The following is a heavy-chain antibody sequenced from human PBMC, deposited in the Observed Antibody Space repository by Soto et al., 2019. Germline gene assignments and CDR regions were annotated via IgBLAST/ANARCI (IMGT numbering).Heavy chain of an antibody. V-gene: IGHV1-69*01. J-gene: IGHJ4*02. CDR2: IIPIFGTA. CDR1: GGTFSSYA. CDR3: ARGWGSYYYGSGSYYMDY. D-gene: IGHD3-10*01. Sequence: QVQLVQSGAEVKKPGSSVKVSCKASGGTFSSYAISWVRQAPGQGLEWMGGIIPIFGTANYAQKFQGRVTNPANESTSTAYMELSSLRSEDTAVYYWARGWGSYYYGSGSYYMDYWGQGTLVTVSS.